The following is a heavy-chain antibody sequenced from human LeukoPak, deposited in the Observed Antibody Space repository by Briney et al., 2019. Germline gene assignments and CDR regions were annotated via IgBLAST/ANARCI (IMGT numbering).Heavy chain of an antibody. J-gene: IGHJ3*02. CDR1: GGSISSGGYS. V-gene: IGHV4-30-2*01. D-gene: IGHD4-17*01. Sequence: SETLSLTCAVSGGSISSGGYSWSWIRQPPGKGLEWIGYIYHSASTYYNPSLKSRVTISVDRSKNQFSLKLSSVTAADTAVYYCARDLDYGAFDIWGQGTMVTVSS. CDR3: ARDLDYGAFDI. CDR2: IYHSAST.